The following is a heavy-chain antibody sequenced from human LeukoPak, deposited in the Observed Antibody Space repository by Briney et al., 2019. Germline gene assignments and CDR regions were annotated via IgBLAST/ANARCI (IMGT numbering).Heavy chain of an antibody. Sequence: GGSLRLSCAASGFTFSSYEMNWVRQAPGKGLEWVSYISSSGSTIYYADSVKGRFTISRDNAKNSLYLQMNSLRAEDSAIYYCATYRQVLLPFESWGQGTLVTVSS. CDR3: ATYRQVLLPFES. V-gene: IGHV3-48*03. J-gene: IGHJ4*02. D-gene: IGHD5-18*01. CDR2: ISSSGSTI. CDR1: GFTFSSYE.